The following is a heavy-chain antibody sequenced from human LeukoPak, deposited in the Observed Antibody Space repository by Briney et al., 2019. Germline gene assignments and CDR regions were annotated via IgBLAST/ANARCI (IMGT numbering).Heavy chain of an antibody. CDR2: ISSSSSTI. D-gene: IGHD2-2*01. V-gene: IGHV3-48*02. Sequence: PGGSLRLSCAASGLTVSGNYMSWVRQAPGKGLEWVSYISSSSSTIYYADSVKGRFTISRDNAKNSLYLQMNSLRDEDTAVYYCARERVVPAANNYYYYGMDVWGQGTTVTVSS. J-gene: IGHJ6*02. CDR3: ARERVVPAANNYYYYGMDV. CDR1: GLTVSGNY.